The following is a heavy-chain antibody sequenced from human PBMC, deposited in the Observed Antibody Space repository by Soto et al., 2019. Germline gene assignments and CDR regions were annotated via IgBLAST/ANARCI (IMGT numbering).Heavy chain of an antibody. J-gene: IGHJ5*02. CDR1: GDSVSSNSAA. V-gene: IGHV6-1*01. Sequence: SQTLSLTCAISGDSVSSNSAAWNWIRQSPSRGLEWLGRTYYRSKWYNDYAVSVKSRITINPDTSKNQFSLQLNSVTPEDTAVYYCARSLFFNIAAAGNVLDPWGQGTLVTVSS. CDR2: TYYRSKWYN. CDR3: ARSLFFNIAAAGNVLDP. D-gene: IGHD6-13*01.